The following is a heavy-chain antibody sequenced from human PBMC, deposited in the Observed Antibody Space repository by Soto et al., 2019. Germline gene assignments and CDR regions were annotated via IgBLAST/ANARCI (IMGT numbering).Heavy chain of an antibody. D-gene: IGHD3-3*01. CDR3: GTRKRSGYYSRHTSKR. J-gene: IGHJ3*01. CDR1: GYTFTSYG. CDR2: ISAYNGNT. Sequence: ASVKVSCKASGYTFTSYGISWVRQAPGQGLEWMGWISAYNGNTNYAQKLQGRVTMTTDTSTSTAYMELRSLRSDDTAVYYCGTRKRSGYYSRHTSKRWGQGTMVTV. V-gene: IGHV1-18*01.